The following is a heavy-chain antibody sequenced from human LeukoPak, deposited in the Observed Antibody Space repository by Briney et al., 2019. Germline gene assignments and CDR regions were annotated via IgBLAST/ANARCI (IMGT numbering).Heavy chain of an antibody. V-gene: IGHV1-69*01. CDR3: ARGDSSSWRGLNWFDP. J-gene: IGHJ5*02. CDR2: IIPIFGTA. CDR1: GGTFSSYA. D-gene: IGHD6-13*01. Sequence: GSSVKVSCKASGGTFSSYAISWVRQAPGQGLEWMGGIIPIFGTANYAQKFQGRVTITADESTSTAYMELSSLRSEDTAVYYCARGDSSSWRGLNWFDPWGQGTLVTVSS.